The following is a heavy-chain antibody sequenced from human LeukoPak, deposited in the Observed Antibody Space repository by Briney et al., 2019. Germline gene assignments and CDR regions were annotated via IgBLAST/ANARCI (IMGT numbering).Heavy chain of an antibody. D-gene: IGHD2-2*01. Sequence: GGSLRLSCAASGFTFSSYAMHWVRKAPGKGLEWVAVISYDGSNKYYADSVKGRFTISRDNSKNTLYLQMNSLRAEDTAVYYCARDDGYCSSTSCANEPPFDYWGQGTLVTVSS. V-gene: IGHV3-30-3*01. J-gene: IGHJ4*02. CDR2: ISYDGSNK. CDR1: GFTFSSYA. CDR3: ARDDGYCSSTSCANEPPFDY.